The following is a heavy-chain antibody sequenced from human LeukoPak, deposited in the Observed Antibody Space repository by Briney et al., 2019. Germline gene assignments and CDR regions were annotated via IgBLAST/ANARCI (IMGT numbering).Heavy chain of an antibody. Sequence: SETLSLTCTVSGGSVSSGSYYWSWIRQPPGKGLEWIGYIYYSGSTNYNPSLKSRVTISVDTFKNQFSLKLSSVTAADTAVYYCAREVVAPAGGAFDIWGQGTMVTVSS. CDR1: GGSVSSGSYY. CDR3: AREVVAPAGGAFDI. D-gene: IGHD2-15*01. CDR2: IYYSGST. V-gene: IGHV4-61*01. J-gene: IGHJ3*02.